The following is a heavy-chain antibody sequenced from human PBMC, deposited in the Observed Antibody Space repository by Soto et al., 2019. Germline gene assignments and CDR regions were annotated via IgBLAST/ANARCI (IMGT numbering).Heavy chain of an antibody. D-gene: IGHD3-10*01. CDR1: GFTFSSYA. J-gene: IGHJ5*02. Sequence: QVQLVESGGGVVQPGRSLRLSCAASGFTFSSYAMHWVRQAPGKGLEWVAVISYDGSNKYYADSVKGRFTISRDNSKNTLYLQMNSLRAEDTAVYYWAREGHLWFGELDNNWFDPWGQGTLVTVSS. V-gene: IGHV3-30-3*01. CDR3: AREGHLWFGELDNNWFDP. CDR2: ISYDGSNK.